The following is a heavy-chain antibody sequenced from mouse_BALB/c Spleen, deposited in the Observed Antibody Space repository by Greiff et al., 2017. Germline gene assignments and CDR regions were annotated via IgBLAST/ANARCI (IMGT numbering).Heavy chain of an antibody. CDR2: ISSGSSTI. J-gene: IGHJ4*01. CDR3: ARSSGYYSHYYAMDY. CDR1: GFTFSSFG. V-gene: IGHV5-17*02. Sequence: EVKLMESGGGLVQPGGSRKLSCAASGFTFSSFGMHWVRQAPEKGLEWVAYISSGSSTIYYADTVKGRFTISRDNPKNTLFLQMTSLRSEDTAMYYCARSSGYYSHYYAMDYWGQGTSVTVSS. D-gene: IGHD2-3*01.